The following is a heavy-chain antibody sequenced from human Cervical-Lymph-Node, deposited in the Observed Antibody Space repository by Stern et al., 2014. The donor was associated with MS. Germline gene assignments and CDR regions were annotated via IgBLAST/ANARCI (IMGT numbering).Heavy chain of an antibody. J-gene: IGHJ2*01. Sequence: VQLVQSGAELKTPGSSVRLSCKASGGTFTSYAINWVRHAPGQGPEWMGGIIPMFGTIIYAQNFQGRVTISADESTGTAYMELTGLTSEDTAVFYCARDGRGNFFYFDLWGRGTLVTVSS. CDR3: ARDGRGNFFYFDL. D-gene: IGHD4-23*01. V-gene: IGHV1-69*01. CDR2: IIPMFGTI. CDR1: GGTFTSYA.